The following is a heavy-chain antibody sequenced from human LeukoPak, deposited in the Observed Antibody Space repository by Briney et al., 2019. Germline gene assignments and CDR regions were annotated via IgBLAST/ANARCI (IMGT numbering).Heavy chain of an antibody. Sequence: GASVKVSCKASGYTFTGYYMHWVRQAPGQGLEWMGWINPNSGDTNYAQKFQGRATMTRDTSIRTAYMELSRLRSDDTAVYYCARDQDIVAAIIDYWGQGTLVTVSS. J-gene: IGHJ4*02. CDR1: GYTFTGYY. V-gene: IGHV1-2*02. D-gene: IGHD5-12*01. CDR3: ARDQDIVAAIIDY. CDR2: INPNSGDT.